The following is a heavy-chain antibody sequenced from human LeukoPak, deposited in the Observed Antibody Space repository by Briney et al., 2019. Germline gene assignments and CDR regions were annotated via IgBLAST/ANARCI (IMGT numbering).Heavy chain of an antibody. CDR3: ARGGVRADY. V-gene: IGHV4-34*01. D-gene: IGHD4-17*01. CDR1: GGSFSGYY. CDR2: INHSGST. J-gene: IGHJ4*02. Sequence: SETLSLTCAVYGGSFSGYYWSWIRQPPGKGLEWIGEINHSGSTNYNPSLKSRVTISVDTSKNQFSLKVSSVTAADTAVYYCARGGVRADYWGQGTLVTVSS.